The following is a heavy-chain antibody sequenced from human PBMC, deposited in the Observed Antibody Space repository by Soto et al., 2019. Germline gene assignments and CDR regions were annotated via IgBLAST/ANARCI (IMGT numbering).Heavy chain of an antibody. CDR3: VRHVLQHNWMDP. Sequence: QVQLQQWGAGLLDPSETLSLTCGISGGSFSGFYWSWIRQSPGKGLEWIGEINHSGTTHYNPSLESRVNIWIDTSKALFFLNVNSVTAADPAIYYCVRHVLQHNWMDPWGQGTLLSVSS. CDR1: GGSFSGFY. D-gene: IGHD1-1*01. J-gene: IGHJ5*02. CDR2: INHSGTT. V-gene: IGHV4-34*01.